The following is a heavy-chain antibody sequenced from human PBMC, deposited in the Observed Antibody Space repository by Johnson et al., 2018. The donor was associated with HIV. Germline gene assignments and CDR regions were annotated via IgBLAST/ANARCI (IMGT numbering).Heavy chain of an antibody. CDR1: GFTFDDYA. V-gene: IGHV3-9*01. D-gene: IGHD2-8*01. CDR3: ARGKYCTNGVCYNKGAFDI. J-gene: IGHJ3*02. Sequence: EVQLVESGGGLVQPGGSLRLSCAASGFTFDDYALHWVRQAPGKGLEWVSGLSWNSGSTGYAASVKGRFTISSDNAKNSLYLQMNSLRGEDTALYYCARGKYCTNGVCYNKGAFDIWGQGTMVTVSS. CDR2: LSWNSGST.